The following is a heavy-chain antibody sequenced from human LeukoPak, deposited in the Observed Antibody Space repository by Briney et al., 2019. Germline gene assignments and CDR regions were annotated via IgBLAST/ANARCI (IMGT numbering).Heavy chain of an antibody. CDR3: ARGQSGGYYYGMDV. J-gene: IGHJ6*02. CDR1: GFTVSSNY. D-gene: IGHD1-26*01. V-gene: IGHV3-66*01. CDR2: IYSGGST. Sequence: GGSLRLSCAASGFTVSSNYMGWVRQAPGKGLEWVSVIYSGGSTYYADSVKGRFTISRDNSKNTLYLQMNSLRAEDTAVYYCARGQSGGYYYGMDVWGQGTTVTVSS.